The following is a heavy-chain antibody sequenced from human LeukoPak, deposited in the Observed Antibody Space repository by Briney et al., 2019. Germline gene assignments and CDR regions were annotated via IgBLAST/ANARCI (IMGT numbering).Heavy chain of an antibody. CDR2: IFYGGTT. D-gene: IGHD6-19*01. Sequence: SETLSLXCTVSGGSIRSSSHCWAWIRQPPAKGLEWIGSIFYGGTTYFHPSLKSRLTLDVDTSKNQFSLRLDSVTAADTAIYYCARDYSSGWFFDSWGQGALVTVSS. J-gene: IGHJ4*02. CDR3: ARDYSSGWFFDS. CDR1: GGSIRSSSHC. V-gene: IGHV4-39*01.